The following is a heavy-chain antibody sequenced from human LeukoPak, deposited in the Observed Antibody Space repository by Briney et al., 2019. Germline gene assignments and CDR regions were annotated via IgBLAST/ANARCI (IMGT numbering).Heavy chain of an antibody. D-gene: IGHD1-26*01. CDR2: IKSKTDGGTT. J-gene: IGHJ4*02. CDR1: GFTFSNAW. CDR3: TTAPYSGSYRKDY. V-gene: IGHV3-15*01. Sequence: GGSLRLSCAASGFTFSNAWMSWVRQAPGKGLEWVGRIKSKTDGGTTDYAAPVKGRFTISRDDSKSTLYLQMNSLKTEDTAVYYCTTAPYSGSYRKDYWGQGTLVTVSS.